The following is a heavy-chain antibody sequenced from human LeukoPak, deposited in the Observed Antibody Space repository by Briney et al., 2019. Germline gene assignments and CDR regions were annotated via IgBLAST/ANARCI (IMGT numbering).Heavy chain of an antibody. Sequence: GGSLRLSCAASGFTFTSYSMNWVRQAPGKGLEWVSTISGGGGSTYYADSVKGRFTISRDNSKNTLYLQVNSLRAEDTAVYYCAKGGKWDVTPFDYWGQGTLVIVSS. CDR1: GFTFTSYS. CDR2: ISGGGGST. J-gene: IGHJ4*02. D-gene: IGHD1-26*01. V-gene: IGHV3-23*01. CDR3: AKGGKWDVTPFDY.